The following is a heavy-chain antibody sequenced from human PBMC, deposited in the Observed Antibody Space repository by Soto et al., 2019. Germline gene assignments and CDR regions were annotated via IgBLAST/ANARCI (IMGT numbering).Heavy chain of an antibody. Sequence: QVQLVQSGAEVKKPGASVKVSCKASGYTFTSYGISWVRQAPGQGLEWMGWISAYNGNTYYAQKLDGRVTMTTVTSTSTAYMELRSARSDDTAVYYCASESVVRGPPHRYMDVWGKGSTVTVSS. V-gene: IGHV1-18*01. CDR1: GYTFTSYG. CDR2: ISAYNGNT. CDR3: ASESVVRGPPHRYMDV. D-gene: IGHD3-10*01. J-gene: IGHJ6*03.